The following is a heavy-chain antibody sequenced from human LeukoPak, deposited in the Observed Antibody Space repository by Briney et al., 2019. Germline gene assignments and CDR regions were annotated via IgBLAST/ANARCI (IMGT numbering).Heavy chain of an antibody. CDR2: INHSGST. D-gene: IGHD2-8*01. V-gene: IGHV4-34*01. Sequence: SETLSLTCAVYGGSFSGYYWSWIRQPPGKGLEWIGEINHSGSTNYNPSLKSRVTISVDTSKNQFSLKLSSVTAADTAVYYCARGPSGVALIWGQGTMVTVSS. J-gene: IGHJ3*02. CDR1: GGSFSGYY. CDR3: ARGPSGVALI.